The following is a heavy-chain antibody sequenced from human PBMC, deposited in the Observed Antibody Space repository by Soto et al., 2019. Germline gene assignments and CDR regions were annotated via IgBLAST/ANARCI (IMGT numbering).Heavy chain of an antibody. CDR3: ARVLRGVVNWFDP. CDR2: IATYNSNK. CDR1: GDTFTNFG. V-gene: IGHV1-18*01. J-gene: IGHJ5*02. Sequence: HLVQSGPEVKKPGASVTVSCKTSGDTFTNFGLSWVRQAPGQGLEWMGWIATYNSNKNYAQKIPGRLTLTTDTSTSTGYMEMKSLEYDDTAVYYCARVLRGVVNWFDPWGQGTLVTVSS. D-gene: IGHD3-10*01.